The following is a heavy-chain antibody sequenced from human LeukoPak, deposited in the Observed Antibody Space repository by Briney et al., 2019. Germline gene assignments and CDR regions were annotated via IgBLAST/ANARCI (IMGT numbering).Heavy chain of an antibody. Sequence: PSGTLSLTCAVSGGSISSSNWWRWVRAPPGKGQEWIGEIYHSGSTNYNQSLKRRVTISVDKYKNKFSLKLSSVTASDTAVYYCARRKTYYYGSGSYYNVYNWLYPWGQGTLVAVSS. V-gene: IGHV4-4*02. CDR2: IYHSGST. D-gene: IGHD3-10*01. CDR1: GGSISSSNW. CDR3: ARRKTYYYGSGSYYNVYNWLYP. J-gene: IGHJ5*02.